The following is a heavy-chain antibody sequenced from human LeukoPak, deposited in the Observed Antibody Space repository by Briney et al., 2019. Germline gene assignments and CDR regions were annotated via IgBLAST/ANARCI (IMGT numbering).Heavy chain of an antibody. CDR2: IYPGDSDT. J-gene: IGHJ6*03. Sequence: GESLKISCKGSGYSFTSYWIGWVRQMPGKGLEWMGIIYPGDSDTRYSPSFQGQVTISADKSISTAYLQWSSLKASDTAMYYCARSVGLVVSSWLRHYYYYMDVWGKGTTVTVSS. D-gene: IGHD6-13*01. V-gene: IGHV5-51*01. CDR3: ARSVGLVVSSWLRHYYYYMDV. CDR1: GYSFTSYW.